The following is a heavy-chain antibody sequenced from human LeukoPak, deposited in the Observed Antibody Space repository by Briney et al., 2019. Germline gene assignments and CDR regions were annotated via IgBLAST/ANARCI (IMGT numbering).Heavy chain of an antibody. CDR3: ARLENGYSYGS. CDR2: ISGSGGST. V-gene: IGHV3-23*01. J-gene: IGHJ4*02. D-gene: IGHD5-18*01. Sequence: GSLRLSCAASGFTFSSYAMSWVRQAPGKGLEWVSAISGSGGSTYYADSVKGRFTISRDNSKNTLYLQMNSLRAEDTALYYCARLENGYSYGSWGQGTLVTVSS. CDR1: GFTFSSYA.